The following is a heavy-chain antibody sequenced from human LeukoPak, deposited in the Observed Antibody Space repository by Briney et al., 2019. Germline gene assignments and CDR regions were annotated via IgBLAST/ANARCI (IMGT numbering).Heavy chain of an antibody. J-gene: IGHJ5*02. CDR3: ARDARGYNYDYSWFDT. CDR1: GGSISNYY. Sequence: SETLSLTCTVSGGSISNYYWSWIRQPPGKGLEWIGYISHSGSTKYNPSLKSRVTVSVDTSQNQFSLRLISVTAADTAVYWCARDARGYNYDYSWFDTWGQGTLVTVSS. CDR2: ISHSGST. V-gene: IGHV4-59*01. D-gene: IGHD5-18*01.